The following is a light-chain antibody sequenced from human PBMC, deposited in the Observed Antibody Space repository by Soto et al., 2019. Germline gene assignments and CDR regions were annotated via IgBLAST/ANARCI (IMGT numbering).Light chain of an antibody. CDR1: ESVSTN. V-gene: IGKV3-15*01. CDR3: QQYSILRT. Sequence: EIEMTQSPATLSLAPGERVTLSCRASESVSTNLAWYQQKAGQAPRLLIYGASTRATGIPARFSGSGSGTEFTLTISGLESEDFAVYYCQQYSILRTFGQGTNVDIK. CDR2: GAS. J-gene: IGKJ1*01.